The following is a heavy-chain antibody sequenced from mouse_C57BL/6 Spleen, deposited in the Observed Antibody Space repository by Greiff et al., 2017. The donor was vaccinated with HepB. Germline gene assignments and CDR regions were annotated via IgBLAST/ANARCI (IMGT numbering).Heavy chain of an antibody. CDR1: GYTFTSYW. V-gene: IGHV1-61*01. J-gene: IGHJ2*01. CDR2: IYPSDSET. D-gene: IGHD1-3*01. Sequence: QVQLQQPGAELVRPGSSVKLSCKASGYTFTSYWMDWVKQRPGQGLEWIGNIYPSDSETHYNQKFKDKATLTVDKSSSTAYMQLSSLTSEDSAVYYCARTYKHFDYWGQGTTLTVSS. CDR3: ARTYKHFDY.